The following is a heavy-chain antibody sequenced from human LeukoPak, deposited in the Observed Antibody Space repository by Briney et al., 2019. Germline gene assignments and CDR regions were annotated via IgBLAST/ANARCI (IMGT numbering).Heavy chain of an antibody. Sequence: SETLSLTCGVSGGSISSTSYYWGWIRQPPGKGLEWIASIYHSGETFYNPSLESRVAISVDTSNNEVFLDLYSVTAADTAMYYCAETNTQGWFDPWGRGTLVTVSS. CDR2: IYHSGET. V-gene: IGHV4-39*07. D-gene: IGHD2-8*01. J-gene: IGHJ5*02. CDR3: AETNTQGWFDP. CDR1: GGSISSTSYY.